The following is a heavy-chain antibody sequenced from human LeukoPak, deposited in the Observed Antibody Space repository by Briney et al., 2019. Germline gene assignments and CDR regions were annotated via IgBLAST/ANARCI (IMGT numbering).Heavy chain of an antibody. CDR2: ISGSGGST. CDR1: GFTFSSYA. D-gene: IGHD6-19*01. Sequence: GGSLRLSCAASGFTFSSYAMSWVRQAPGKGLEWVSAISGSGGSTYYADSVKGRFTISRGNSKNTLYLQMNSLRAEDTAVYYCALAGIAVAGGFDYWGQGTLVTVSS. CDR3: ALAGIAVAGGFDY. J-gene: IGHJ4*02. V-gene: IGHV3-23*01.